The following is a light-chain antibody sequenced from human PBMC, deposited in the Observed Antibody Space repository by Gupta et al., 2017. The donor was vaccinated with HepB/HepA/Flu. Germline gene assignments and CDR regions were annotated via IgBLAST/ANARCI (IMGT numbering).Light chain of an antibody. J-gene: IGKJ4*01. CDR3: QQYKDWPLT. CDR1: QSISGS. V-gene: IGKV3-15*01. Sequence: EIVMTQSPATLSVSPGERATLSCRASQSISGSLAWCQQKPGQAPRLLIYGASTGATDVPARFSGSGSGTEYTLTISSLQSEDFAIYYCQQYKDWPLTFGGGTKVEIK. CDR2: GAS.